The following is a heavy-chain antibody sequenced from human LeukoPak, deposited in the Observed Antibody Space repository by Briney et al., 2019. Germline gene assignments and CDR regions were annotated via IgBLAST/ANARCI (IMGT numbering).Heavy chain of an antibody. CDR1: GYSFTSYW. Sequence: NRGESLKIFCKGSGYSFTSYWISWVRQMPGKGLAWMGRIDPSDSYTNYSPSFQGHVTISADKSISTAYLQWSSLKASDTAMYYCARRQLEYYYGSGSPAGGMDVWGKGTTVTASS. CDR3: ARRQLEYYYGSGSPAGGMDV. CDR2: IDPSDSYT. D-gene: IGHD3-10*01. J-gene: IGHJ6*04. V-gene: IGHV5-10-1*01.